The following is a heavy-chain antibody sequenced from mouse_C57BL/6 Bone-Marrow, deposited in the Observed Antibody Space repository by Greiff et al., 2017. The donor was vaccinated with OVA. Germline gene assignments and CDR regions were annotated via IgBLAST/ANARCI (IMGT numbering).Heavy chain of an antibody. CDR1: GYTFTSYW. Sequence: QVQLQQPGAELVRPGSSVKLSCKASGYTFTSYWMDWVKQRPGQGLEWIGNIYPSDSETHYNQKFKDKATLTVDKSSSTAYMQLSSLTSEDSAVYYCARGGTYYGSSPYAMDYWGQGTSVTVSS. V-gene: IGHV1-61*01. D-gene: IGHD1-1*01. CDR3: ARGGTYYGSSPYAMDY. J-gene: IGHJ4*01. CDR2: IYPSDSET.